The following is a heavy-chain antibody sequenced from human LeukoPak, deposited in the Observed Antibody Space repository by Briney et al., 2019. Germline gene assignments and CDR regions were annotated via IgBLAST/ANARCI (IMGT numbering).Heavy chain of an antibody. D-gene: IGHD5-18*01. J-gene: IGHJ6*03. CDR1: GFTFSSYA. Sequence: GGSLRLSCAASGFTFSSYAMSWVRQAPGKGLEWVSAISGSGGSTYYAGSVKGRFTISRDNSKNTLYLQMNSLRAEDTAVYYCAKHTAMGVLYMDVWGKGTTVTVSS. CDR2: ISGSGGST. CDR3: AKHTAMGVLYMDV. V-gene: IGHV3-23*01.